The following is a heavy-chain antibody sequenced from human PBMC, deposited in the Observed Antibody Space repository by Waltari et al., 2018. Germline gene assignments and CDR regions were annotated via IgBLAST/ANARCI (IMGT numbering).Heavy chain of an antibody. CDR3: ARHPSYWGSCNFDQ. V-gene: IGHV4-39*01. CDR2: IFYKAKT. Sequence: QMQESGPGLVKPSETLSLTCTVSGGSIKSGSYYWGWIRQPPGKTLEWIGSIFYKAKTDTNPPRESRITMSIDTSKNQFSLDLTSVTAADTALYFCARHPSYWGSCNFDQWGQGSLVIVSS. J-gene: IGHJ1*01. D-gene: IGHD3-16*01. CDR1: GGSIKSGSYY.